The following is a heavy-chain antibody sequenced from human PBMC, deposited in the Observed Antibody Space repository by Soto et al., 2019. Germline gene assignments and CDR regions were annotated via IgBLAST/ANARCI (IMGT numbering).Heavy chain of an antibody. CDR2: MHTGGNEK. D-gene: IGHD3-9*01. Sequence: QVQLVESGGGVVQPGGSLRLSCAASGFTFSYYGFHWVRQAPGKGLEWVAVMHTGGNEKYYVDSVKGRFTVSRDDSRNMVYLEMSGLRAEDTAEYFCERDADTTGNYSHFDLWGRGALVAVS. CDR1: GFTFSYYG. J-gene: IGHJ4*02. CDR3: ERDADTTGNYSHFDL. V-gene: IGHV3-33*08.